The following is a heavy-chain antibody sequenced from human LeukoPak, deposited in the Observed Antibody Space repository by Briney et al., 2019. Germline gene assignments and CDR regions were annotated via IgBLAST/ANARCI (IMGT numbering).Heavy chain of an antibody. CDR2: MNPNSGNT. D-gene: IGHD6-13*01. J-gene: IGHJ4*02. Sequence: ASVKVSCKASGYTFTSYDINWVRQATGQGLEWMGWMNPNSGNTGYAQKLQGRVTMTRDTSISTAYMELSRLRSDDTAVYYCARDLRALEYSSSWYGVFDYWGQGTLVTVSS. V-gene: IGHV1-8*02. CDR3: ARDLRALEYSSSWYGVFDY. CDR1: GYTFTSYD.